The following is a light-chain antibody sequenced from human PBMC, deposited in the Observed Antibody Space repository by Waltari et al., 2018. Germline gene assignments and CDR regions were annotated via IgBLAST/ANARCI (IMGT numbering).Light chain of an antibody. CDR1: SSDAGGYHP. Sequence: QSALPQPPSASGSPGQSATIPSTVTSSDAGGYHPVSWYHQHPGKAPKLMIYEVSKRPSGVPDRFSGSKSGNTASLTVSGLQAEDEADYYCSSYAGSNNWVFGGGTKLTVL. V-gene: IGLV2-8*01. CDR2: EVS. CDR3: SSYAGSNNWV. J-gene: IGLJ2*01.